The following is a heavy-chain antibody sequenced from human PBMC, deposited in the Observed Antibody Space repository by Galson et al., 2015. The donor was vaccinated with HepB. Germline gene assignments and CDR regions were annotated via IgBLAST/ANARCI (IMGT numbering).Heavy chain of an antibody. CDR3: AKGSTGGLKSYYDSSGYPHAFDI. D-gene: IGHD3-22*01. CDR2: ISGSGGSS. V-gene: IGHV3-23*01. J-gene: IGHJ3*02. Sequence: SLRLSYAASGFTFSSYAMSWVRQAPGKGLEWVSAISGSGGSSYYADSVKGRFTISRDDSKNTLYLQMNSLRAEDTAVYYCAKGSTGGLKSYYDSSGYPHAFDIWGQGTMVTVSS. CDR1: GFTFSSYA.